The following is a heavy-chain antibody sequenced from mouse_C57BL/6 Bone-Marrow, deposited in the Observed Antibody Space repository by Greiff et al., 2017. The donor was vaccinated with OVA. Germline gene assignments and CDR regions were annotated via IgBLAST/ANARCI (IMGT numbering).Heavy chain of an antibody. V-gene: IGHV1-61*01. CDR3: ARTDGYYIYYAMDY. Sequence: QVQLQQPGAELVRPGSSVQLSCQASGYTFTSYWMDWVKQRPGQGLEWIGNIYPSDSETHYNQKFKDKATLTVDKSSSTAYMQLSSLTSEDSAVYYCARTDGYYIYYAMDYWGQGTSVTVSS. J-gene: IGHJ4*01. D-gene: IGHD2-3*01. CDR1: GYTFTSYW. CDR2: IYPSDSET.